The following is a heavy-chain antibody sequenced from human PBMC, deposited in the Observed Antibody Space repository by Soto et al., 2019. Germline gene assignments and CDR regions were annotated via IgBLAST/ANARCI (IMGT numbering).Heavy chain of an antibody. CDR3: AKDNELDRDGPFDY. CDR1: GFSFDDYG. V-gene: IGHV3-9*01. Sequence: EVQLVESGGGSVQPGRSLRLSCAASGFSFDDYGMHWVRQGPGKGLEWVSGISWNSGDIYYADSVKGRFTISRDNAKRSLYLQMNSLRTEETALYYCAKDNELDRDGPFDYWGQGILVTVSS. CDR2: ISWNSGDI. J-gene: IGHJ4*02. D-gene: IGHD2-2*03.